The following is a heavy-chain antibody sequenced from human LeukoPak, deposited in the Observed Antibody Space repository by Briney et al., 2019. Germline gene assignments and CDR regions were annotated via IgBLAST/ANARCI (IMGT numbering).Heavy chain of an antibody. CDR2: INHSGST. J-gene: IGHJ4*02. CDR1: GGSFSGYY. V-gene: IGHV4-34*01. CDR3: ARSQHYYDSSGWSRSSDY. Sequence: TSETLSLTCAVYGGSFSGYYWSWIRQPPGKGLEWIGEINHSGSTNYNPSLKSRVTISVDTSKNQFSLKLSSVTAADTAVYYCARSQHYYDSSGWSRSSDYWGQGTLVTVSS. D-gene: IGHD3-22*01.